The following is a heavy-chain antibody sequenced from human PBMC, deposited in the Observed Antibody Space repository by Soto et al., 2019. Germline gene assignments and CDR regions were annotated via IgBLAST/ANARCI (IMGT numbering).Heavy chain of an antibody. CDR3: ARSNYGDYLIFDY. CDR2: ISSSSSYI. J-gene: IGHJ4*02. D-gene: IGHD4-17*01. V-gene: IGHV3-21*01. CDR1: GFTFSSYS. Sequence: GGSLRLSCAASGFTFSSYSMNWVRQAPGKGLEWVSSISSSSSYIYYADSVKGRFTISRDNAKNSLYLQMNSLRAEDTAVYYCARSNYGDYLIFDYWGQGTLVTVSS.